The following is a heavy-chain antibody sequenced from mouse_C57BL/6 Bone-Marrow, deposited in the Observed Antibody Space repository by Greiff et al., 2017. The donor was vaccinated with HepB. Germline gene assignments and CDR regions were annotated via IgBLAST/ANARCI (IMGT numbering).Heavy chain of an antibody. Sequence: EVKVVESGGGLVKPGGSLKLSCAASGFTFSSYAMSWVRQTPEKRLEWVATISDGGSYTYYPDNVKGRFTISRDNAKNNLYLQMSHLKSEDTAMYYCARFYYYGSWYFDVWGTGTTVTVSS. J-gene: IGHJ1*03. CDR1: GFTFSSYA. D-gene: IGHD1-1*01. CDR2: ISDGGSYT. CDR3: ARFYYYGSWYFDV. V-gene: IGHV5-4*03.